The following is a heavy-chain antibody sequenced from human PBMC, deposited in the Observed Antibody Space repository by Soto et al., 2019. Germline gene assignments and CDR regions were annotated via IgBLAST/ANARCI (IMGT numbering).Heavy chain of an antibody. D-gene: IGHD2-8*01. Sequence: GGSLRLSCAASGFTFSSYGMSWVRQAPGKGLEWVSVISGSGGSTYYADSVKGRFTLSRDNSKNTVYLQMNSLRAEDTAVYYCAKDSPVGVPLMRDLHDWGQGTLVTVSS. CDR3: AKDSPVGVPLMRDLHD. CDR2: ISGSGGST. V-gene: IGHV3-23*01. J-gene: IGHJ1*01. CDR1: GFTFSSYG.